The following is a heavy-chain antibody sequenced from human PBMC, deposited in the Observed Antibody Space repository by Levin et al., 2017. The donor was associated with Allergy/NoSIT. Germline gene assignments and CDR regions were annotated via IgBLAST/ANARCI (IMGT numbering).Heavy chain of an antibody. Sequence: GGSLRLSCAASGFTFSSYGMHWVRQAPGKGLEWVAVISYDGSNKYYADSVKGRFTISRDNSKNTLYLQMNSLRAEDTAVYYCAKDLKGWEDTAMGEYFQHWGQGTLVTVSS. V-gene: IGHV3-30*18. CDR2: ISYDGSNK. CDR1: GFTFSSYG. D-gene: IGHD5-18*01. J-gene: IGHJ1*01. CDR3: AKDLKGWEDTAMGEYFQH.